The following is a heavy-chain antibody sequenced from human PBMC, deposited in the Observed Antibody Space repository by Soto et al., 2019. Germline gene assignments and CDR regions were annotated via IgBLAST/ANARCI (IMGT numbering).Heavy chain of an antibody. D-gene: IGHD2-15*01. CDR1: GGSFSGYY. J-gene: IGHJ4*02. CDR3: ARAYNQRYCSGGSCSIDY. CDR2: INHSGST. Sequence: SETLSLTCAVYGGSFSGYYWSWIRQPPGKGLEWIGEINHSGSTNYNPSLKSRVTISVDTSKNQFSLKLSSVTAADTAVYYCARAYNQRYCSGGSCSIDYWGQGTLVTVSS. V-gene: IGHV4-34*01.